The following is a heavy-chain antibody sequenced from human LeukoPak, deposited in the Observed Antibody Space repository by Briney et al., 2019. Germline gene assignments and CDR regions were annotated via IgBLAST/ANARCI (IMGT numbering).Heavy chain of an antibody. Sequence: GGSLRLSCAASGFTFTNHWMHWVRQAPRKGLVWVSRIRPDGRETNHADSVKGRFTISRDNAKNTLYLQMNSLGAEDTAVYYCGRDAALGSGSGEYWGQGVLVTLSS. V-gene: IGHV3-74*01. CDR1: GFTFTNHW. J-gene: IGHJ4*02. CDR2: IRPDGRET. CDR3: GRDAALGSGSGEY. D-gene: IGHD3-10*01.